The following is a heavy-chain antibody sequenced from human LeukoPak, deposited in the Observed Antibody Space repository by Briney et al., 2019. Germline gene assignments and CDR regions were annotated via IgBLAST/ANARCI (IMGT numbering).Heavy chain of an antibody. D-gene: IGHD3-22*01. CDR3: ARVTSSGYYYYYMDV. CDR2: IYTSGRT. Sequence: SETLSLTCTVSGGSISSGSYYWSWIRQPAGEGLELIGRIYTSGRTNYNPSLKSRVTISVDTYKTQFSLKLSSVTAADTAVHYCARVTSSGYYYYYMDVWGKGTTVTVSS. CDR1: GGSISSGSYY. V-gene: IGHV4-61*02. J-gene: IGHJ6*03.